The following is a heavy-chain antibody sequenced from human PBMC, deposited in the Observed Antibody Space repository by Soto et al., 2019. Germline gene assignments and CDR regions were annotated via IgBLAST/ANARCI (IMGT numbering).Heavy chain of an antibody. Sequence: EVQLVESGGGLVQPGGSLKLSCAASGFTFSDSAMHWVRQASGKGLEWVGRIRSKGNNYATAYAASVQGRFTISRDDSQNTAYLQMNSLKIEDTAVYYCTSHLLDVWAQGTTVTVSS. CDR1: GFTFSDSA. J-gene: IGHJ6*02. CDR3: TSHLLDV. V-gene: IGHV3-73*01. CDR2: IRSKGNNYAT.